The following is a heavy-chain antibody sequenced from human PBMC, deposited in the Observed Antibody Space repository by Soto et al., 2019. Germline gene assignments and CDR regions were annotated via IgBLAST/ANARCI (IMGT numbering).Heavy chain of an antibody. CDR2: ISGTGRNT. V-gene: IGHV3-23*01. CDR3: AKNGLSNSPSAIDS. J-gene: IGHJ4*02. CDR1: GFTFSSHG. Sequence: VQVLESGGGLAQPGGSLRLSCATSGFTFSSHGMSWVRQAPGQGLDWVSGISGTGRNTYYSDSVKGRFTISRDNSKNTLFLQMNSLRAEDTAVYYCAKNGLSNSPSAIDSWGQGTLVTVSS. D-gene: IGHD1-1*01.